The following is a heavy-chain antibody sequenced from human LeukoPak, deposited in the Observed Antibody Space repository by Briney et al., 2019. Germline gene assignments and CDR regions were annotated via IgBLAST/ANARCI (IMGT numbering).Heavy chain of an antibody. CDR1: GGSITTSSDH. D-gene: IGHD2-15*01. CDR3: ARQFSGGSDRKGWFDP. Sequence: SETLSLTCTVSGGSITTSSDHWGWIRQPPGKGLEWIGSISYSENTYYNPSLQSRVTVSVDTSKGQFSLKLSSVTAADTAVYYCARQFSGGSDRKGWFDPWGQGAQVTVSS. V-gene: IGHV4-39*01. J-gene: IGHJ5*02. CDR2: ISYSENT.